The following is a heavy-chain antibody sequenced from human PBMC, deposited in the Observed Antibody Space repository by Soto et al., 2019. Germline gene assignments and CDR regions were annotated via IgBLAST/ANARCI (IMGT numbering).Heavy chain of an antibody. V-gene: IGHV3-48*03. Sequence: EVQLVESGGGLVQPGGSLRLSCAASGFTFSSYEFIWVRQAPGKGLEWVSYISISGGTIYYADSVKGRFTISRDNAKNSVYLQMNNMRGEDSASYYCAREGRYWFDPWGQGTLVSVSS. CDR2: ISISGGTI. D-gene: IGHD1-26*01. CDR3: AREGRYWFDP. CDR1: GFTFSSYE. J-gene: IGHJ5*02.